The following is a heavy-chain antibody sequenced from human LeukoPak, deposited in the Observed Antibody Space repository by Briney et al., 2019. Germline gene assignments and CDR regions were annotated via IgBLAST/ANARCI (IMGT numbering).Heavy chain of an antibody. CDR2: IYSSGST. Sequence: SETLSLTCTVSGGSISSYYWSWIRQPAGKGLEWIGRIYSSGSTNYNPSFQSRVTMSLDTSRSQFSLKLSSVTAADTAVYYCAKVAVTGYDWFDPWGQGTLVTVSS. J-gene: IGHJ5*02. D-gene: IGHD2-21*02. CDR3: AKVAVTGYDWFDP. CDR1: GGSISSYY. V-gene: IGHV4-4*07.